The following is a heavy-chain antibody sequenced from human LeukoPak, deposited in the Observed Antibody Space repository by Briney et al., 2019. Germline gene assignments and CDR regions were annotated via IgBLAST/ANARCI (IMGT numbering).Heavy chain of an antibody. CDR1: GFTFSSYS. CDR2: ISSSSSYI. CDR3: AREISYDGFDY. J-gene: IGHJ4*02. D-gene: IGHD5-12*01. V-gene: IGHV3-21*01. Sequence: GGSLRLFCAASGFTFSSYSMNWVRQAPGKGLEWVSSISSSSSYIYYADSVKGRFTISRDNAKNSLYLQMNSLRAEDTAVYYCAREISYDGFDYWGQGTLVTVSS.